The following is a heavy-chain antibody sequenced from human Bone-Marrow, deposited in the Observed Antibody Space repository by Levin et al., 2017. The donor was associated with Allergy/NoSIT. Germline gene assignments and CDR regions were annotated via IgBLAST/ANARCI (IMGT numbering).Heavy chain of an antibody. J-gene: IGHJ6*03. D-gene: IGHD2-8*01. CDR2: ITGTGGTT. Sequence: SCAASGFTFRVYGMNWVRQAPGKGLEWVSAITGTGGTTYYAGSVKGRFTISRDNSKNTVYLHMNSLRVDDTAVYFCAKGKSPMATRAMEVWGKGATVTVSS. V-gene: IGHV3-23*01. CDR3: AKGKSPMATRAMEV. CDR1: GFTFRVYG.